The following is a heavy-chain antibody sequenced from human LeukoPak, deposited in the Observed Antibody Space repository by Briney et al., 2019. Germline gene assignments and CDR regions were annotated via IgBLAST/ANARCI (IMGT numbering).Heavy chain of an antibody. J-gene: IGHJ5*02. CDR1: GGSISSSSYY. CDR2: IYYSGST. CDR3: ARTLRYRSGGSCYGNWFDP. V-gene: IGHV4-39*01. Sequence: SETLSLTCTVSGGSISSSSYYWGWIRQPPGKGLEWIGSIYYSGSTYYNPSLKSRVTISVDTSKNQFSLKLSSVTAADTAVYYCARTLRYRSGGSCYGNWFDPWGQGTLVTVSS. D-gene: IGHD2-15*01.